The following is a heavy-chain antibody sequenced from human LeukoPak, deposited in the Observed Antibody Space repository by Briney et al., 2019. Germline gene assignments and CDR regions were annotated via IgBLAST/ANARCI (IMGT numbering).Heavy chain of an antibody. Sequence: GASVKVSCKASGYTFTGYYMHWVRQAPGQGLEWMGWINPNSGGTNYVQKFQGRVTMTRDTSISTAYMELSRLRSDDTAVYYCARKYYDFWSGYYENNWFDPWGQGTLVTVSS. D-gene: IGHD3-3*01. CDR1: GYTFTGYY. J-gene: IGHJ5*02. CDR3: ARKYYDFWSGYYENNWFDP. V-gene: IGHV1-2*02. CDR2: INPNSGGT.